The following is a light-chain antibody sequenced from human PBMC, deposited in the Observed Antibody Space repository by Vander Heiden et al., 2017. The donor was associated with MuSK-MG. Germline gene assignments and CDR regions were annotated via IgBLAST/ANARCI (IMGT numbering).Light chain of an antibody. J-gene: IGLJ3*02. CDR1: SGSVSTSDY. V-gene: IGLV8-61*01. CDR3: AMYMGSGIWV. Sequence: QPVVTQESSFSVSPGGTLTLTCGLSSGSVSTSDYPSWYQQTPGHAPRTLIYSTNTRSSGVPDRFSGSILGNKAALTITGAQAEDESDYFCAMYMGSGIWVFGGGTKLTVL. CDR2: STN.